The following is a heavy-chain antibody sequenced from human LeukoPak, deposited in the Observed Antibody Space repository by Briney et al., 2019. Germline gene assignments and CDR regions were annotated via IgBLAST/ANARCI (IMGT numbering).Heavy chain of an antibody. J-gene: IGHJ4*02. CDR3: ARHSLAAVVDF. Sequence: ASVKVSCKASGYTFSSYGISWVRQAPGQGLEWMGWISAYNGNTNYAQKFQGRVTITRDTSISTAYMERISLRSDDTAVYYCARHSLAAVVDFWGRGTLVTVSS. CDR1: GYTFSSYG. CDR2: ISAYNGNT. V-gene: IGHV1-18*01. D-gene: IGHD2-15*01.